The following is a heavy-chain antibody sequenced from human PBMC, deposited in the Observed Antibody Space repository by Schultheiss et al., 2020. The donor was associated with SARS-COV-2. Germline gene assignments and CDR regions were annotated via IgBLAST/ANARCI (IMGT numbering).Heavy chain of an antibody. CDR1: GGSISSYY. J-gene: IGHJ4*02. Sequence: SETLSLTCTVSGGSISSYYWSWIRQPAGKGLEWIGRIYTSGSTNYNPSLKSRVTMSVDTSKNQFSLKLSSVTAADTAVYYCARGSRDTAMAAFGYWGQGTLVTVSS. CDR3: ARGSRDTAMAAFGY. CDR2: IYTSGST. V-gene: IGHV4-4*07. D-gene: IGHD5-18*01.